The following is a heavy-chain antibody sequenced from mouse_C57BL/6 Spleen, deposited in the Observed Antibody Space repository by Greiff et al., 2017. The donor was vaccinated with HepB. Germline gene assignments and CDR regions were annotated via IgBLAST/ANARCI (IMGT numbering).Heavy chain of an antibody. J-gene: IGHJ4*01. CDR1: GFTFSSYG. V-gene: IGHV5-6*01. CDR2: ISSGGSYT. Sequence: EVHLVESGGDLVKPGGSLKLSCAASGFTFSSYGMSWVRQTPDKRLEWVATISSGGSYTYYPDSVKGRFTLSRDTAKNTLYLQMSSLKSEDTAMYYCARHEDYGGDAMDYWGQGTSVTVSS. D-gene: IGHD1-1*02. CDR3: ARHEDYGGDAMDY.